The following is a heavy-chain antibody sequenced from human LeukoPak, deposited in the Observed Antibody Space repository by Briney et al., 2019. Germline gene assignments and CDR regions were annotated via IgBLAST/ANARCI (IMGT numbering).Heavy chain of an antibody. CDR2: IFYSGNT. CDR3: ARDLSFDWFPYYFDY. V-gene: IGHV4-39*07. CDR1: SGSVSNSHYY. D-gene: IGHD3-9*01. J-gene: IGHJ4*02. Sequence: SETLSLTCTVSSGSVSNSHYYWAWVRQPPGKGLECLGSIFYSGNTHYNPSLKSPVTISIDTSKNQFSLKVSSVTAADTAIYYCARDLSFDWFPYYFDYWGQGILVTVSS.